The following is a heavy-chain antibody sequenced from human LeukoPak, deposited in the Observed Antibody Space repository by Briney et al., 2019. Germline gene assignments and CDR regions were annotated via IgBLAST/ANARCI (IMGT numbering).Heavy chain of an antibody. CDR3: ARAPNYYDSSGRNHFDY. D-gene: IGHD3-22*01. CDR1: GFTFSSYA. CDR2: ISYDGSNK. V-gene: IGHV3-30-3*01. Sequence: GGSLRPSCAASGFTFSSYAMYWVRQAPGKGLEWVAVISYDGSNKYYADSVRGRFSISRDNSKNTLYLQMDSLRAEDTAVYYCARAPNYYDSSGRNHFDYWGQGTLVTVSS. J-gene: IGHJ4*02.